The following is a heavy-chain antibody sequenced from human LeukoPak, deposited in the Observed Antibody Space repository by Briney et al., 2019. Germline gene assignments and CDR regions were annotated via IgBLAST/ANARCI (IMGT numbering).Heavy chain of an antibody. V-gene: IGHV3-64*01. Sequence: GGSLRLSCAASGFIFSDHAMNWVRQAPGKGLEYVSAISSSGGSTYYANSVRGRFTISRDNSKNTLYLQMGSLRAEDMAVYYCARDPVRRGGSKNYDANWFDPWGQGTLVTVSS. CDR2: ISSSGGST. D-gene: IGHD3-10*01. CDR1: GFIFSDHA. CDR3: ARDPVRRGGSKNYDANWFDP. J-gene: IGHJ5*02.